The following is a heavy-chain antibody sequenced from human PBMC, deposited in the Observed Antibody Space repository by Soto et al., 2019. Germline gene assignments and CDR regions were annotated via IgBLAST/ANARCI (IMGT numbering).Heavy chain of an antibody. CDR2: IYYSGST. D-gene: IGHD6-19*01. CDR3: ARGIEGWYQGRYYYGMDV. J-gene: IGHJ6*02. Sequence: QVQLQESGPGLVKPSETLSLTCTVSGGSVSSGSYYWSWIRQPPGKGLEWIGYIYYSGSTNYNPTLKKRVPKSVDTSKNQFSLRLSSVTAADTAVYYCARGIEGWYQGRYYYGMDVWGQGTTVTVSS. CDR1: GGSVSSGSYY. V-gene: IGHV4-61*01.